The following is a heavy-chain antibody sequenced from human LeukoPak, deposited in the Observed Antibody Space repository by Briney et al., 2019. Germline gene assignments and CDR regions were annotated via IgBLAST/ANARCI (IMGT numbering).Heavy chain of an antibody. Sequence: GGSLRLSCAASGFTFSSYGMHWVRQAPGKGLEWVAVISYDGSNKYYADSVKGRFTISRDNSKNTQYLQMNSLRAEDTAVYYCASQLRLGELSTLDYWGQGTLVTVSS. CDR3: ASQLRLGELSTLDY. J-gene: IGHJ4*02. CDR2: ISYDGSNK. CDR1: GFTFSSYG. V-gene: IGHV3-30*03. D-gene: IGHD3-16*02.